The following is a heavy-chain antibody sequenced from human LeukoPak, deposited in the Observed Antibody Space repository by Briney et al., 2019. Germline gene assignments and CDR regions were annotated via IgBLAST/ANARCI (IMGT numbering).Heavy chain of an antibody. V-gene: IGHV4-59*08. Sequence: SETLSLTCTVSGGSISSYYWSWIRQPPGKGLEWIGYIYYSGSTNYNPSLKSRVTISVDTSKNQFSLKLSSVTAADTAVYYCARQEPGYFDSTWAAFDIWGQGTMVTVSS. CDR3: ARQEPGYFDSTWAAFDI. CDR2: IYYSGST. J-gene: IGHJ3*02. CDR1: GGSISSYY. D-gene: IGHD3-9*01.